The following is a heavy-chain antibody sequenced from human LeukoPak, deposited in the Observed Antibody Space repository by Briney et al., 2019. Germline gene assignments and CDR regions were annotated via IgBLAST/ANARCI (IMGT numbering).Heavy chain of an antibody. CDR2: IWYDGSNK. V-gene: IGHV3-33*08. CDR1: GFTFSSYG. CDR3: ARGIAVAGDNY. D-gene: IGHD6-19*01. Sequence: PGGSLRLSCAASGFTFSSYGMHWVRQAPGKGLEWVAVIWYDGSNKYYADSVKGRFTISRDNSKNTLYLQMNSLRAEDTAVYYCARGIAVAGDNYWGQGTLVTVSS. J-gene: IGHJ4*02.